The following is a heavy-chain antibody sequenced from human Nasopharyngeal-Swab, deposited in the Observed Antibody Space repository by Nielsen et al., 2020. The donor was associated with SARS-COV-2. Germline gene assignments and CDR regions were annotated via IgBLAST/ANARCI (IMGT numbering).Heavy chain of an antibody. J-gene: IGHJ4*02. CDR2: IYQSGST. Sequence: VRQMPGKGLEWIGYIYQSGSTDYNPSLRSRVTISIDRSKNQFSLKLISVTAADTAVYYCARSKKAPFDYWGQGTLVTVSS. CDR3: ARSKKAPFDY. V-gene: IGHV4-30-2*01.